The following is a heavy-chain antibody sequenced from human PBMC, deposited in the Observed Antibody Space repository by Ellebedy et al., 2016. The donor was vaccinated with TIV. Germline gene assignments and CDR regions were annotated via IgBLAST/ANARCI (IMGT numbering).Heavy chain of an antibody. CDR2: FYPSGST. D-gene: IGHD5-24*01. CDR3: ATSRDGYKIDS. V-gene: IGHV4-38-2*02. J-gene: IGHJ4*02. CDR1: GYSFSSGYY. Sequence: SETLSLTXTVSGYSFSSGYYWGWIRQPPGKGLEWIGSFYPSGSTYYNPSLKSRVTMSLDTSKNQFSLKVTSVTAADTAVYYCATSRDGYKIDSWGQGVLVTVSS.